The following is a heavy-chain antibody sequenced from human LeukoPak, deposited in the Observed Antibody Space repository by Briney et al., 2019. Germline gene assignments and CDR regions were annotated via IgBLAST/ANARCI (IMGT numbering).Heavy chain of an antibody. CDR1: GYTFTSYY. V-gene: IGHV1-46*01. D-gene: IGHD2-2*01. CDR2: INPSGGST. CDR3: AREGGDIVVVPAAERAYYFDY. Sequence: ASVKVSCKASGYTFTSYYMHWVRQAPGRGLEWMGIINPSGGSTSYAQKFQGRVTMTRDMSTSTVYMELSSLRSEDTAVYYCAREGGDIVVVPAAERAYYFDYWGQGTLATVSS. J-gene: IGHJ4*02.